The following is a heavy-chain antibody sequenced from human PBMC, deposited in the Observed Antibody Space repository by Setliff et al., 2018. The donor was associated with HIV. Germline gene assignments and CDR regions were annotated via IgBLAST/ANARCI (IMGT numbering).Heavy chain of an antibody. J-gene: IGHJ3*02. CDR3: ATADFPPPSYIWESYRSGAFDI. V-gene: IGHV4-34*01. Sequence: SETLSLTCTVYGGSFSNYYTNWIRQPPGKGLEWIGELSPSGTTRSNPSLQSRVTISLDTSNNQFSLKLTSVTAADTAMYYCATADFPPPSYIWESYRSGAFDIWGQGTMVTVSS. CDR2: LSPSGTT. D-gene: IGHD3-16*02. CDR1: GGSFSNYY.